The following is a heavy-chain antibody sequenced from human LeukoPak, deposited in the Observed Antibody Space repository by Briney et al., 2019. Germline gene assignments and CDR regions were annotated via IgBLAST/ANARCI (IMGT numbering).Heavy chain of an antibody. D-gene: IGHD1-1*01. Sequence: PSETLSLTCTVSGVSISSSSYYWGWIRQPPGKGLEWIGEINHSGSTNYNPSLKSRVTISVDTSKNQFSLKLSSVTAADTAVYYCARAIQLEPGIHFDYWGQGTLVTVSS. CDR3: ARAIQLEPGIHFDY. CDR2: INHSGST. CDR1: GVSISSSSYY. J-gene: IGHJ4*02. V-gene: IGHV4-39*07.